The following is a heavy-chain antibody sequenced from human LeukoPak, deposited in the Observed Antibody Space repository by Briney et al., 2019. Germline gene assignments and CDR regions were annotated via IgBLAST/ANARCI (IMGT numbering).Heavy chain of an antibody. D-gene: IGHD3-10*01. Sequence: PGGSLRLSCAASGFTFSSYAMHWVRQAPGKGLEWVANIKQDGSEKYYVDSVKGRFTISRDNAKNSLYLQMNSLRAEDTAVYYCARDHYGSGSGYYGTDVWGQGTTVTVSS. CDR2: IKQDGSEK. CDR1: GFTFSSYA. V-gene: IGHV3-7*01. J-gene: IGHJ6*02. CDR3: ARDHYGSGSGYYGTDV.